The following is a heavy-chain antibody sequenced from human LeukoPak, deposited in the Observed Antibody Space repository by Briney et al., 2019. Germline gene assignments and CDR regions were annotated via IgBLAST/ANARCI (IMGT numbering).Heavy chain of an antibody. D-gene: IGHD2-21*01. Sequence: PSQTLTLTCTVSGGSISSGGYYWSWIRQPPGKGLEWIEYIDYSGSTNYNPSLKSRVTISIDTSKNQFSLKLNSVTAADTAVYYCARLNGGGWGQGTLVTVSS. V-gene: IGHV4-61*08. CDR3: ARLNGGG. CDR1: GGSISSGGYY. CDR2: IDYSGST. J-gene: IGHJ4*02.